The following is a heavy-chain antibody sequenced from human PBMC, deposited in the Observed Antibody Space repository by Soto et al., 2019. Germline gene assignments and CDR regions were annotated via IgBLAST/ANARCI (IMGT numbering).Heavy chain of an antibody. J-gene: IGHJ6*03. CDR1: GDSIRDYY. Sequence: SETLSLTCIASGDSIRDYYWNWIRQPPGKGLEWIGYIFYNGSTKYNPSLKSRVTISVDTSKNQFSLKLTSVTAADTAVYYCAREGYSYGPGYYYYYMDVWGKGTTVTVSS. V-gene: IGHV4-59*01. CDR3: AREGYSYGPGYYYYYMDV. CDR2: IFYNGST. D-gene: IGHD5-18*01.